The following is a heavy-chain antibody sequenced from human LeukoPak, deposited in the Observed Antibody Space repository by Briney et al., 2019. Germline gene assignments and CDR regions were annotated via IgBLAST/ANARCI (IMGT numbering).Heavy chain of an antibody. D-gene: IGHD3-10*01. Sequence: ASVKVPCEASGYSFTNNGITWVRQAPGQGLEWMGWISAYNGDTSYALQFQGRVTMTRSTSTSTIYMALRSLRSDDTAVYYCARDTGSSPGDFWGQGTLITVSS. CDR3: ARDTGSSPGDF. V-gene: IGHV1-18*01. J-gene: IGHJ4*02. CDR2: ISAYNGDT. CDR1: GYSFTNNG.